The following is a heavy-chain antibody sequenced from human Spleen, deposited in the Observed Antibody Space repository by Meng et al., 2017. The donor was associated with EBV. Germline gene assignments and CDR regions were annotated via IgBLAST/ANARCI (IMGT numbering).Heavy chain of an antibody. J-gene: IGHJ4*02. CDR3: SRDLVGSDDD. CDR1: GFSFSRYW. Sequence: VPLVESGGALVQPGGSLRLSCAASGFSFSRYWMHWVRQVPGKGLVWVSRTNEDGRITNYADSVKGRFTISRDNTKNTLYLQMNNLRAEDTAVYFCSRDLVGSDDDWGQGTLVTVSS. V-gene: IGHV3-74*01. CDR2: TNEDGRIT. D-gene: IGHD6-25*01.